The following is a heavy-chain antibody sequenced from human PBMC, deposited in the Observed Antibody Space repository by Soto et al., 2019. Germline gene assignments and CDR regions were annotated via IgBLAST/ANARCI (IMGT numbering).Heavy chain of an antibody. CDR3: TRELFFISPSTVTADAY. CDR2: ISPESDKA. D-gene: IGHD4-17*01. V-gene: IGHV1-18*01. J-gene: IGHJ4*02. CDR1: GYTFTSFG. Sequence: VQLVQSGAEVKKPGASVRVSCKASGYTFTSFGLSWVRQAPGQGPEWKGWISPESDKATYAHKFQGRITITTDTSTTTAYMDLRSLRSDDTAVYYCTRELFFISPSTVTADAYWGQGTLVSVS.